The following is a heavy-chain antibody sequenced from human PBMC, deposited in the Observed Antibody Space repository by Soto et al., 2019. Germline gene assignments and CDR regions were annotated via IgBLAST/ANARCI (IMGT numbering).Heavy chain of an antibody. V-gene: IGHV4-39*01. J-gene: IGHJ5*02. CDR3: ARRHDFREQGWFDT. Sequence: SETLSLTCTFSVGSIISTFYYCGWPRQPPGRGLEWIANIHYSGETHYSPSLKSRVAISVDTSKSQFSLTLDSVTAADTAVYYCARRHDFREQGWFDTWGKGILVTVS. CDR2: IHYSGET. D-gene: IGHD1-1*01. CDR1: VGSIISTFYY.